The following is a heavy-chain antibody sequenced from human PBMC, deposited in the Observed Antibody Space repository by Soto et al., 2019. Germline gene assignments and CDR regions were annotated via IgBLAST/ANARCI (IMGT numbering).Heavy chain of an antibody. V-gene: IGHV1-69*01. Sequence: QVQLVQSGAEVRKTGSSVKVSCRAYGVTFTTHEFSWVRQAPGQGPAWMGGITPIFGTTKYAQKFQSRVTITADESTSTVYMELRSLRSDDTAVYYCARDQYRHGSGTYYVTGWDHWGQGTLVTVSS. CDR3: ARDQYRHGSGTYYVTGWDH. J-gene: IGHJ4*02. CDR2: ITPIFGTT. D-gene: IGHD3-10*01. CDR1: GVTFTTHE.